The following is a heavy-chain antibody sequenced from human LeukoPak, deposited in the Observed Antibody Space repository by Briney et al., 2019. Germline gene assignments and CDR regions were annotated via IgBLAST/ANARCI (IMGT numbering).Heavy chain of an antibody. CDR3: ARYSGSYYYGSYYFDY. CDR2: ISAYNGNT. D-gene: IGHD1-26*01. J-gene: IGHJ4*02. CDR1: GYTFTSYG. Sequence: ASVKASCKASGYTFTSYGISWVRQAPGQGLEWMGWISAYNGNTNYAQKLQGRVTMTTDTSTSTAYMELRSLRSDDTAVYYCARYSGSYYYGSYYFDYWGQGTLVTVSS. V-gene: IGHV1-18*01.